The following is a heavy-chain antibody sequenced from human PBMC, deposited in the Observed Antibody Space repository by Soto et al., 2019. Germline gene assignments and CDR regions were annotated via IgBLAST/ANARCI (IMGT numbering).Heavy chain of an antibody. J-gene: IGHJ4*02. D-gene: IGHD2-21*01. V-gene: IGHV4-59*08. CDR2: IYYSGST. Sequence: SETLSLTCTVSGGSISSYYWSWIRQPPGKGLEWIGYIYYSGSTNYNPSLKSRVTISVDTSKNQFSLKLSSVTAADTAVYYCASHPYCGGDCYYPFFYWGQGTLVTVSS. CDR3: ASHPYCGGDCYYPFFY. CDR1: GGSISSYY.